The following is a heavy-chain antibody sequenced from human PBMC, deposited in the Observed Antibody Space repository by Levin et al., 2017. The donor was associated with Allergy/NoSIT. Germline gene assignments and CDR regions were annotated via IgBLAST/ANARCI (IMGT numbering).Heavy chain of an antibody. CDR2: IKQDGSEK. Sequence: GESLKISCAASGFTFSSYWMSWVRQAPGKGLEWVANIKQDGSEKYYVDSVKGRFTISRDNAKNSLYLQMNSLRAEDTAVYYCARVQRGNYGDWFRAFDIWGQGTMVTVSS. CDR3: ARVQRGNYGDWFRAFDI. CDR1: GFTFSSYW. J-gene: IGHJ3*02. V-gene: IGHV3-7*01. D-gene: IGHD4-17*01.